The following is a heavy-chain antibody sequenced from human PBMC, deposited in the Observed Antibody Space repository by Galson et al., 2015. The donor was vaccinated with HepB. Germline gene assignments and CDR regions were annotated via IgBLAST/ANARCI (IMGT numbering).Heavy chain of an antibody. CDR2: ISWNSGSI. D-gene: IGHD3-3*01. V-gene: IGHV3-9*01. J-gene: IGHJ4*02. Sequence: SLRLSCAASGFTFDDYAMHWVRQAPGKGLEWVSGISWNSGSIGYADSVKGRFTISRDNAKNSLYLQMNSLRAEDTALYYCAKALGAPRTLPFDYWGQGTLVTVSS. CDR1: GFTFDDYA. CDR3: AKALGAPRTLPFDY.